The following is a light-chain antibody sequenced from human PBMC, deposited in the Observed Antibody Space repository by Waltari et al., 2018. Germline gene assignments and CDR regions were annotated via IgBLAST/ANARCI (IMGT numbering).Light chain of an antibody. Sequence: QSARTQPASVSGAPGRSIAISCTGTSSDVGGYHYASWYQQPPGKAAILLIYEVTNRPSGVSDRFSGSKSGNTASLTISGLQAEDDADYYCTSYTSSITLVFGGGTKLTVL. CDR2: EVT. CDR3: TSYTSSITLV. CDR1: SSDVGGYHY. V-gene: IGLV2-14*01. J-gene: IGLJ3*02.